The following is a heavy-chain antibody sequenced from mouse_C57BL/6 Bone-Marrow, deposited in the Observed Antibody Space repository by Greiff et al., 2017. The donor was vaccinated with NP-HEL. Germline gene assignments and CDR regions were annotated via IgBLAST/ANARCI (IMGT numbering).Heavy chain of an antibody. CDR1: GFTFSDYY. CDR3: ARHYAMDY. Sequence: EVQVVESEGGLVQPGSSMKLSCTASGFTFSDYYMAWVRQVPEKGLEWVANINYDGSSTYYLDSLKSRFIISRDNAKNILYLQMSSLKSEDTATYYCARHYAMDYWGQGTSVTVSS. CDR2: INYDGSST. V-gene: IGHV5-16*01. J-gene: IGHJ4*01. D-gene: IGHD1-2*01.